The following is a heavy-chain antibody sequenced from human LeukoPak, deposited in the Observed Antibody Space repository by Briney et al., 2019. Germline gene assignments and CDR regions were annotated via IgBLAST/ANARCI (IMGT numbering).Heavy chain of an antibody. CDR1: GGSISSSSYY. CDR2: IYYSGST. CDR3: ARHGHRFSRSWGAGATLLY. D-gene: IGHD6-13*01. J-gene: IGHJ4*02. Sequence: SETLSLTCTVSGGSISSSSYYWGWIRQPPGKGLGWIGSIYYSGSTYYNPSLKSRVAISVDTSKNQFSLKLSSVTAADTAVYYCARHGHRFSRSWGAGATLLYWGQGTLVTVSS. V-gene: IGHV4-39*01.